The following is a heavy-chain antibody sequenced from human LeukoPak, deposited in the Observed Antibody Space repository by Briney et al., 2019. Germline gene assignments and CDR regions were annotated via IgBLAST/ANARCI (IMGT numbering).Heavy chain of an antibody. J-gene: IGHJ4*02. CDR2: ISGNGVGT. Sequence: GGSLRLSCAASGYTFSSYAMSWVRQAPGKGLEWVSLISGNGVGTYYADSVKGRFTISRDNSKNTVYLQMNSLRAEDTAVYYCAKRNGGNSGAFDYWGQGTLVSVSS. CDR1: GYTFSSYA. D-gene: IGHD4-23*01. CDR3: AKRNGGNSGAFDY. V-gene: IGHV3-23*01.